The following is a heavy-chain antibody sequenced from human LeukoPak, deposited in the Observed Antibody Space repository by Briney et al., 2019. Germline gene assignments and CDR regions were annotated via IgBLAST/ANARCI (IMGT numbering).Heavy chain of an antibody. CDR1: GGTFSSYA. CDR2: IIPIFGTA. V-gene: IGHV1-69*13. Sequence: SVKVSCKASGGTFSSYAISWVRQAPGQGLEWMGGIIPIFGTANYAQKFQGRVTITADESTSTAHMELSSLRSEDTAVYYCASGGRELYFDYWGQGTLVTVSS. J-gene: IGHJ4*02. CDR3: ASGGRELYFDY. D-gene: IGHD2-15*01.